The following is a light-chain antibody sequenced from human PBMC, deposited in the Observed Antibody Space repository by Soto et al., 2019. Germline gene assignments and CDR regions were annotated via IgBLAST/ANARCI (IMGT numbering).Light chain of an antibody. J-gene: IGKJ1*01. V-gene: IGKV1-5*01. CDR1: QSISSW. CDR2: DAS. CDR3: QHYNSYSST. Sequence: DIQITQSPSTLSASVGDRVTITCRASQSISSWLAWYQQKPGKAPKLLIYDASILESGVPSRFSGSGSGTEFTLTISSLQPDDFAAYYCQHYNSYSSTFGQGTKVDI.